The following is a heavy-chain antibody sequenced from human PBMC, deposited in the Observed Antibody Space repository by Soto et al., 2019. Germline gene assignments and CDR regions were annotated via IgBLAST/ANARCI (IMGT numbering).Heavy chain of an antibody. D-gene: IGHD2-21*02. CDR1: EESISISSYC. Sequence: SETLSVACLVSEESISISSYCWGWIRQPRGKGLEWIGSLYYSGRTYYNPSFKSRVTISIDTSKNQFSLKLSSVTATDTAVYYCARQRTTVVTKAYFDHWGQGAMVTVSS. V-gene: IGHV4-39*01. CDR3: ARQRTTVVTKAYFDH. J-gene: IGHJ4*02. CDR2: LYYSGRT.